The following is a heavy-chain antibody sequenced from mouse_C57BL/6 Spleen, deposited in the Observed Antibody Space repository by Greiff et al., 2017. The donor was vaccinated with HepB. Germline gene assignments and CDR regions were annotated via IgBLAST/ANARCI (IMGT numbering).Heavy chain of an antibody. CDR2: INPSSGYT. J-gene: IGHJ3*01. V-gene: IGHV1-4*01. Sequence: VKLMESGAELARPGASVKMSCKASGYTFTSYTMHWVKQRPGQGLEWIGYINPSSGYTKYNQKFKDKATLTADKSSSTAYMQLSSLTSEDSAVYYCARGVVTTWFAYWGQGTLVTVSA. CDR3: ARGVVTTWFAY. D-gene: IGHD2-2*01. CDR1: GYTFTSYT.